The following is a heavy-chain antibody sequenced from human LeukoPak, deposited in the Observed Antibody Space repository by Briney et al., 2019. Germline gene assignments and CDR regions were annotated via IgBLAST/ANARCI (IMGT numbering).Heavy chain of an antibody. J-gene: IGHJ4*02. CDR1: GFTFSSYA. CDR2: ISYDGSRK. CDR3: ARDRAWNYFDY. V-gene: IGHV3-30*04. Sequence: GGSLRLSCAASGFTFSSYAMHWVRQAPGKGLEWVAVISYDGSRKYYAHSVEGRFTISRDNSKNTLYLQMDSLRAEDTAVYYCARDRAWNYFDYWAREPWSPSPQ. D-gene: IGHD3-3*01.